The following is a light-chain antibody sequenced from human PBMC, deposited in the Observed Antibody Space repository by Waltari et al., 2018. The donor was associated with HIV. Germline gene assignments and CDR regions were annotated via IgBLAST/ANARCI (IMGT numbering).Light chain of an antibody. CDR3: QGIDSSGRKV. J-gene: IGLJ2*01. CDR1: ILARKY. Sequence: SHELTQPPSVSVSPGQTATISCSGDILARKYAYWFQQKPGQAPVLLIYKDNERPTAITERFAGSSSGETVTLTITGVRAEDEADYYCQGIDSSGRKVFGGGTRLTVL. V-gene: IGLV3-25*03. CDR2: KDN.